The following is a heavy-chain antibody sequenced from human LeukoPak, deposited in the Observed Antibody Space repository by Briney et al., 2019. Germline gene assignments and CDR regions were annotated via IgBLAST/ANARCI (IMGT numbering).Heavy chain of an antibody. J-gene: IGHJ4*02. CDR2: VSSGGSYI. D-gene: IGHD2-8*01. CDR1: GFTFSSYS. Sequence: GGSLRLSCAASGFTFSSYSMNWVRQTPGEGLEWVSSVSSGGSYIYYADSVKDRFTISRDNAKNSLYLQMNSLRAEDTAVYYCARQNGAVDYWGQGTLVTVSS. V-gene: IGHV3-21*01. CDR3: ARQNGAVDY.